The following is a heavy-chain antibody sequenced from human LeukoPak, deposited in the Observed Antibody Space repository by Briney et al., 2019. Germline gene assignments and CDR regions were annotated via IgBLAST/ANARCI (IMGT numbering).Heavy chain of an antibody. D-gene: IGHD4-17*01. V-gene: IGHV3-21*01. CDR3: ARDAGGYGDYGYDAFDI. CDR2: ISSSSSYI. Sequence: PGGSLRLSCAASGFTFSSYSMNWVRQAPGKGLEWVSSISSSSSYIYYADSVKGRFTISRDNAKNSLYLQMNSLRAEDTAIYYCARDAGGYGDYGYDAFDIWGQGTMVTVSS. J-gene: IGHJ3*02. CDR1: GFTFSSYS.